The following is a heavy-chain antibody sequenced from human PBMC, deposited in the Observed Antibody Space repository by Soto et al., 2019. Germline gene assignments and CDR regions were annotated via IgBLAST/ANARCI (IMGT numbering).Heavy chain of an antibody. J-gene: IGHJ5*02. CDR3: ARGGRYCSSTSCYTMGRWFDP. V-gene: IGHV4-34*01. Sequence: SETLSLTCAVYGGSFSGYYWSWIRQPPGKGLEWIGEINHSGSTNYNPSLKSRVTISVDTSKKQFSLKLSSVTAADTAVYYCARGGRYCSSTSCYTMGRWFDPWGQGTLVTVSS. D-gene: IGHD2-2*02. CDR2: INHSGST. CDR1: GGSFSGYY.